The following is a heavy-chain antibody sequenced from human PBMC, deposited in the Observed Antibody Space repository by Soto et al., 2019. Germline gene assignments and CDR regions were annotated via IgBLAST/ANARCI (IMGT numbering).Heavy chain of an antibody. CDR1: GYTFTGYY. CDR3: ARELHFGVVIPTIPLTGYYGMDV. V-gene: IGHV1-2*02. D-gene: IGHD3-3*01. Sequence: EASVKVSCKASGYTFTGYYMHWVRQAPGQGLEWMGWINPNSGGTNYAQKFQGRVTMTRDTSISTAYMELSRLRSDDTAVYYCARELHFGVVIPTIPLTGYYGMDVWGQGTTVTVSS. J-gene: IGHJ6*02. CDR2: INPNSGGT.